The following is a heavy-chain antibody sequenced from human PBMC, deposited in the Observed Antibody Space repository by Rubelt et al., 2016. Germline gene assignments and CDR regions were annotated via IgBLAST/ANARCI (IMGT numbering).Heavy chain of an antibody. V-gene: IGHV4-28*01. Sequence: QVQLQESGPGLVKPSDTLSLTCAVSGYSISSSNWWGWIRQPPGKGLEWIGEINHSGSTSDNPSLKSGVTISVDTSKNQFSLKLSSVTAADTAVYYCASGSPGTVAFLGGQGTLVTVSS. CDR3: ASGSPGTVAFL. D-gene: IGHD2/OR15-2a*01. CDR2: INHSGST. J-gene: IGHJ4*02. CDR1: GYSISSSNW.